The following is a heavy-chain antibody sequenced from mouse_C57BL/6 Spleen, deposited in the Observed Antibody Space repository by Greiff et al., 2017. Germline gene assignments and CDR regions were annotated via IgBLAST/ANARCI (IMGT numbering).Heavy chain of an antibody. D-gene: IGHD3-2*02. V-gene: IGHV1-80*01. Sequence: VKLMESGAELVKPGASVKISCKASGYAFSSYWLNWVKQRPGKGLEWIGQIYPGDGDTNYNGKFKGKATLTEDKSSSTAYMQLSSLTSEDSAVYFCARFPDSSGTDYWGQGTTLTVSS. CDR2: IYPGDGDT. J-gene: IGHJ2*01. CDR3: ARFPDSSGTDY. CDR1: GYAFSSYW.